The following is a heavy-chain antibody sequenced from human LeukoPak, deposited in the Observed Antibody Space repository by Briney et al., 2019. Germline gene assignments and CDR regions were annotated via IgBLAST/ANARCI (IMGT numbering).Heavy chain of an antibody. CDR3: ARAPNYDFWSGYLDY. Sequence: SETLSLTCTVSGGSISSSSYYWGWIRQPPGKGLEWIGNIYHSGSTYYNPSLKSRVIISVDTSKNHFSLKLSSVTAADTAVYYCARAPNYDFWSGYLDYWGQGTLVTVSS. CDR2: IYHSGST. J-gene: IGHJ4*02. D-gene: IGHD3-3*01. V-gene: IGHV4-39*02. CDR1: GGSISSSSYY.